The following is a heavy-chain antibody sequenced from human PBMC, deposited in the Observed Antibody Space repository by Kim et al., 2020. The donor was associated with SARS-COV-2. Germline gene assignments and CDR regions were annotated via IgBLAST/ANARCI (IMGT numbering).Heavy chain of an antibody. V-gene: IGHV4-34*01. CDR3: ARGLRYSSGWYRY. CDR1: GGSFSGYY. J-gene: IGHJ4*02. D-gene: IGHD6-19*01. Sequence: SETLSLTCAVYGGSFSGYYWSWIRQPPGKGLEWIGEINHSGSTNYNPSLKSRVTISVDTSKNQFSLKLSSVTAAATAVYYCARGLRYSSGWYRYWGQGTL. CDR2: INHSGST.